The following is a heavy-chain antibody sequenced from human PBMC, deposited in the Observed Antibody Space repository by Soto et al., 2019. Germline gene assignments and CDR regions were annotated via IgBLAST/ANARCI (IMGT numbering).Heavy chain of an antibody. CDR1: GYSFTRYW. V-gene: IGHV5-51*01. Sequence: LGESLKISCKGSGYSFTRYWIGWVRQMPGKGLEWMGIIYPDDSDTRYSPSFQGQVTISADKSISTAYLQWSSLQASDTAMYYCARYFTFGGGIVPPYFDYWGQGTLVTVSS. D-gene: IGHD3-16*02. J-gene: IGHJ4*02. CDR2: IYPDDSDT. CDR3: ARYFTFGGGIVPPYFDY.